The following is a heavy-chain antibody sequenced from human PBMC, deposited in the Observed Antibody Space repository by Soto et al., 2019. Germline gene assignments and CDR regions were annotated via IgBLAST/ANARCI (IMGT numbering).Heavy chain of an antibody. CDR3: ATMTTVTTFDY. CDR1: GGSISSSSYY. D-gene: IGHD4-4*01. V-gene: IGHV4-39*01. Sequence: QLQLQESGPVLVKPSETLSLTCTVSGGSISSSSYYWGWIRQPPGKGLEWIGSIYYSGSTYYNPSLKSRGTISVDTSKNQFSLRLSSVTAADTAVYYCATMTTVTTFDYWGQGTLVTVSS. CDR2: IYYSGST. J-gene: IGHJ4*02.